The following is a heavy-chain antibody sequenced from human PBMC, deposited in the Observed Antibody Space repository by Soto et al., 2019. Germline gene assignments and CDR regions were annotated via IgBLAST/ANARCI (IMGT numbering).Heavy chain of an antibody. CDR1: GNTFSNYY. D-gene: IGHD2-21*02. V-gene: IGHV1-46*03. CDR2: INPSGGNT. Sequence: QVQLVQSGAEVKKPGASVKVSCKASGNTFSNYYIHWVRQAPGQGLEWMGTINPSGGNTTYAQKLLGRVTMTSDTSTSTVNMELTNPRSEDTAVYYCARGGHVVVVTAAFDYWGQGTLVTVSS. CDR3: ARGGHVVVVTAAFDY. J-gene: IGHJ4*02.